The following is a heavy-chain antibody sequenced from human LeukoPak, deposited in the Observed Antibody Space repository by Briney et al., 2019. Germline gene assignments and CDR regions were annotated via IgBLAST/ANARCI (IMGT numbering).Heavy chain of an antibody. CDR1: GGTFSSYA. J-gene: IGHJ4*02. CDR3: ARDPYYGSGSYYTLDDY. V-gene: IGHV1-69*04. D-gene: IGHD3-10*01. CDR2: IIPILGIA. Sequence: SVKVSCKASGGTFSSYAISWVRQAPGQGLEWMGRIIPILGIANYAQKFQRRVTITADKSTSTAYMELSSLRSEDTAVYYCARDPYYGSGSYYTLDDYWGQGTLVTVSS.